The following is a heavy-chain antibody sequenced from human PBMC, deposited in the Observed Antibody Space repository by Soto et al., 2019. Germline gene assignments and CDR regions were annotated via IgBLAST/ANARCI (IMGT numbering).Heavy chain of an antibody. J-gene: IGHJ4*02. D-gene: IGHD2-8*01. CDR2: ISAYNENT. Sequence: QIQLVQSGDEVKKPGASVKVSCKTSGYTFADHGISWVRQAPGQGLEWVGWISAYNENTEYAQKFQGRVTMTTDKSTSTAYMELRGLTSDDTAVYYCAKDRPRLMQNLVDVYWGQGTLVTVSS. CDR3: AKDRPRLMQNLVDVY. CDR1: GYTFADHG. V-gene: IGHV1-18*04.